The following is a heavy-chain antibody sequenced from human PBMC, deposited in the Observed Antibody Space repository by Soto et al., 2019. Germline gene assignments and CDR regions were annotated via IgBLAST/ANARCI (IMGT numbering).Heavy chain of an antibody. CDR1: GFIFSSYA. CDR3: AREVDTTMVVGYGVDV. D-gene: IGHD5-18*01. CDR2: ISYDGSNK. Sequence: QVQLVESGGGVVQPGRSLRLSCAASGFIFSSYAMHWVRQAPGKGLEWVAVISYDGSNKYYADSVKGRFTISRDNSKNTLFLQVDSLRAEDTAVYYCAREVDTTMVVGYGVDVWGQGTTVTVSS. V-gene: IGHV3-30-3*01. J-gene: IGHJ6*02.